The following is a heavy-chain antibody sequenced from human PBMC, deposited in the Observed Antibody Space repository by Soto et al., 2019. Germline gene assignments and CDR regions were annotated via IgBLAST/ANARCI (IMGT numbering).Heavy chain of an antibody. Sequence: GSLRLSCAASGFTFSSYSMNWVRQAPGKGLEWVSSISSSSSYIYYADSVKGRFTISRDNAKNSLYLRMNSLRAEDTAVYYCARDQSPYSSSSGVGYWGQGTLVTVSS. CDR2: ISSSSSYI. CDR1: GFTFSSYS. D-gene: IGHD6-6*01. V-gene: IGHV3-21*01. J-gene: IGHJ4*02. CDR3: ARDQSPYSSSSGVGY.